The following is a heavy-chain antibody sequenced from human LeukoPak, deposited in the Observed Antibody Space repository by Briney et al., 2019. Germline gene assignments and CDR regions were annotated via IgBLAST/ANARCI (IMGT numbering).Heavy chain of an antibody. J-gene: IGHJ4*02. CDR2: IRSRDRTI. CDR3: ARDHRWGFDY. D-gene: IGHD7-27*01. V-gene: IGHV3-48*01. CDR1: GFTFSTYS. Sequence: GGSLRLSCAASGFTFSTYSINWVRQAPGKGLEWVSYIRSRDRTIYYADSVKGRFTISTDNAENSLYLQMNSLRTEDTAVYYCARDHRWGFDYWGRGTLVTVSS.